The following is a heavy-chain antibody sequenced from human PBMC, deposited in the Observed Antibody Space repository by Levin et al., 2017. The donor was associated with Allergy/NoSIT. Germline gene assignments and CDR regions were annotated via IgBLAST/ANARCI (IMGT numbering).Heavy chain of an antibody. Sequence: GGSLRLSCAASGFTFSTYGMTWVRQAPGKGLEWVSAISDSGGSTFYADSVKGRFTISRDNSKNTLYLQMNSLRAEDTAVYYCAKAIRNLEFWGQGTLVTVSS. CDR1: GFTFSTYG. CDR2: ISDSGGST. J-gene: IGHJ4*02. V-gene: IGHV3-23*01. CDR3: AKAIRNLEF.